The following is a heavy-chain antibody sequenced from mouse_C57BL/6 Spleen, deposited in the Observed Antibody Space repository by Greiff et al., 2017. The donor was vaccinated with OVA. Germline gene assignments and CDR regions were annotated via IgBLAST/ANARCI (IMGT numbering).Heavy chain of an antibody. J-gene: IGHJ3*01. CDR3: AREGFAY. CDR2: IWRGGST. V-gene: IGHV2-2*01. Sequence: QVQLQQSGPGLVQPSQCLSITCTVSGFSLTSYGVHWVRQSHGKGLEWLGVIWRGGSTDYNAAFISRLSISKDNSKSQVFFKINSLQADDTAVYCCAREGFAYWGQGTLVAVSA. CDR1: GFSLTSYG.